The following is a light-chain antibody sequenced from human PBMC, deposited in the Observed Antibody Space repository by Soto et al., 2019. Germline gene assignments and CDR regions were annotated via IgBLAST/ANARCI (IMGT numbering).Light chain of an antibody. Sequence: EIVMTQSRGTLSLSPGEGATLSPSASRSVNSNYLAWYQQKPGQAPSLLTYGASSRATDVPDRFSASGSGTDFALTISRLEPEDVAVYYCQQYNNWPSWTFGQGTTVDIK. J-gene: IGKJ1*01. V-gene: IGKV3-20*01. CDR1: RSVNSNY. CDR2: GAS. CDR3: QQYNNWPSWT.